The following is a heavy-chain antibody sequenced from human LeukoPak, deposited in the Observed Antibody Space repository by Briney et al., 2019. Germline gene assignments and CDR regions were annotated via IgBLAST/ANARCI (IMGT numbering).Heavy chain of an antibody. CDR2: ISYDGSNK. CDR3: ARTPLVVPAAPYYFDY. J-gene: IGHJ4*02. V-gene: IGHV3-30-3*01. Sequence: PGGSLRLSCAASGFTFSSYAMHWVRQAPGKGLEWVAVISYDGSNKYYADSVKGRFTISRDNSKNTLYLQMNSLRAEDTAVYYCARTPLVVPAAPYYFDYWGQGTLVTVSS. D-gene: IGHD2-2*01. CDR1: GFTFSSYA.